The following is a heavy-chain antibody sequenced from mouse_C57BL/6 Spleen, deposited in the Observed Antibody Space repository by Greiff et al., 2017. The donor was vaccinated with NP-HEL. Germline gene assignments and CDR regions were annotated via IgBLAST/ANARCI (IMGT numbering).Heavy chain of an antibody. CDR2: INPNNGGT. CDR3: ARLGQLRPTPDY. D-gene: IGHD3-2*02. J-gene: IGHJ2*01. V-gene: IGHV1-26*01. Sequence: VQLQQSGPELVKPGASVKISCKASGYTFTDYYMNWVKQSHGKSLEWIGDINPNNGGTSYNQKFKGKATLTVDKSSSTAYMELRSLTSEDSAVYYCARLGQLRPTPDYWGQGTTLTVSS. CDR1: GYTFTDYY.